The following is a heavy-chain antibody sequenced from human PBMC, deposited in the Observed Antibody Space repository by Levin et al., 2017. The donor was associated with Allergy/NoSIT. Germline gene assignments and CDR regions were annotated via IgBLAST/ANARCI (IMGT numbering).Heavy chain of an antibody. Sequence: AGGSLRLSCAASGFTFNYYGMHWVRQVSGKGLEWVTVISYDGSNTYYADSVRGRFTISRDNSNNMLYLQMDSLRPEDTAVYHCARGEPYYFGSGSYYEKSWGQGTLVTVSS. D-gene: IGHD3-10*01. CDR2: ISYDGSNT. V-gene: IGHV3-30*03. CDR1: GFTFNYYG. J-gene: IGHJ4*02. CDR3: ARGEPYYFGSGSYYEKS.